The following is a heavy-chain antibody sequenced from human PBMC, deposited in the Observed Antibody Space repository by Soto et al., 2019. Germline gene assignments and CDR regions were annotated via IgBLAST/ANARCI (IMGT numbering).Heavy chain of an antibody. CDR1: GGSFSDYY. V-gene: IGHV4-34*02. Sequence: QVQLQQWGAGLLKPSETLSLTCAVYGGSFSDYYWSWIRQSPGKGLEWIGEINHTGSTNYNPSLKSRVTISVDTSKNQFSLKLNSVTAADTGEYYCASQALDTAIFDYWGQGTLLTVSS. CDR2: INHTGST. D-gene: IGHD5-18*01. J-gene: IGHJ4*02. CDR3: ASQALDTAIFDY.